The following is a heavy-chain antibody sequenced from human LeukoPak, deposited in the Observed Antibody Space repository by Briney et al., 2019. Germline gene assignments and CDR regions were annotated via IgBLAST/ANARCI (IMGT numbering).Heavy chain of an antibody. CDR2: VYHSGST. CDR1: GYSISSGYY. V-gene: IGHV4-38-2*01. J-gene: IGHJ4*02. Sequence: KPSETLSLTCAVSGYSISSGYYWGWIRQPPGKGLEWIGSVYHSGSTYYNPSLKSRVTVSVDTSKNQFSLRLSSVTAADTAVYYCARRLGRPNTDIDYWGQGTLVTVSS. CDR3: ARRLGRPNTDIDY. D-gene: IGHD3-16*01.